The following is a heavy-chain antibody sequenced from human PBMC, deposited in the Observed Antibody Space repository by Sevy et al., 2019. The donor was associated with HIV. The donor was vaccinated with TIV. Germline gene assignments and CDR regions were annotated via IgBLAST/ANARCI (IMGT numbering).Heavy chain of an antibody. J-gene: IGHJ4*02. Sequence: GGSLRLSCAASGFSFKTFGMHWVRQAPGKGLEWVAVMSYDGNNKYYTESVKGRFTISRDNAKNTLYLEMNSLRAEDTAVYFCARDLIAFAMYYADVNGYPSDYWGQGTQVTVSS. V-gene: IGHV3-30*03. CDR2: MSYDGNNK. CDR1: GFSFKTFG. CDR3: ARDLIAFAMYYADVNGYPSDY. D-gene: IGHD3-16*01.